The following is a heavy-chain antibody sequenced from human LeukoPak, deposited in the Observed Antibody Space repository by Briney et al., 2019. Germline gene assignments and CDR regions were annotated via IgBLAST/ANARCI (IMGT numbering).Heavy chain of an antibody. D-gene: IGHD3-22*01. Sequence: GGSLRLSCAASRFTVSRNYMTWVRQAPGKGLEWVSVIYSNNSTYYADSVKGRFTISRDSSKNTLYLQMNSLRVEDTAIYYCARGITMMIVAPGYWGQGTLVTVSS. CDR2: IYSNNST. J-gene: IGHJ4*02. V-gene: IGHV3-53*01. CDR1: RFTVSRNY. CDR3: ARGITMMIVAPGY.